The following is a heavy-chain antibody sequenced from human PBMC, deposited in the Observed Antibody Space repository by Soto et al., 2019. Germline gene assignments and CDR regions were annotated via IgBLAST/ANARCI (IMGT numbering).Heavy chain of an antibody. CDR3: AIQDGGVVY. Sequence: SQTLSLTCTVSCGSISSFYWSWIRQPPGKGLEWIGYIYHSGSTNYNPSLKSRVTMIRDTSISTVYMELRNLKSDDTAVYSCAIQDGGVVYWGQGTLVTVSS. V-gene: IGHV4-59*03. CDR1: CGSISSFY. CDR2: IYHSGST. D-gene: IGHD3-16*01. J-gene: IGHJ4*02.